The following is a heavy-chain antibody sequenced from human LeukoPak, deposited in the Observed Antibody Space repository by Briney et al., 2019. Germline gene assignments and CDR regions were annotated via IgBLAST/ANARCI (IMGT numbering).Heavy chain of an antibody. CDR2: INHSGST. J-gene: IGHJ3*02. Sequence: SETLSLTCAVYGGSFSGYYWSWIRQPPGKGLEWIGEINHSGSTNYNPSLKSRVTISVDTSKNQFSLKLSSVTAADTAVYYCARSYRGPSAFDIWGQGTMVSVSS. CDR3: ARSYRGPSAFDI. CDR1: GGSFSGYY. D-gene: IGHD3-10*01. V-gene: IGHV4-34*01.